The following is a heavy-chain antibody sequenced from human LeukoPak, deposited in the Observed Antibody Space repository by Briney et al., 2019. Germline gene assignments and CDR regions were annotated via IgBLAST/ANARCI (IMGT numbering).Heavy chain of an antibody. J-gene: IGHJ4*02. D-gene: IGHD3-10*01. Sequence: PAETLSLTCAVYGGSFSGYYWSWIRQPPGKGLEWIGEINHSGSTNYNPSLKSRVTISVDTSKNQFSLKLSSVTAADTAVYYCARLTDYYGSGDLWGQGTLVTVSS. CDR3: ARLTDYYGSGDL. CDR2: INHSGST. V-gene: IGHV4-34*01. CDR1: GGSFSGYY.